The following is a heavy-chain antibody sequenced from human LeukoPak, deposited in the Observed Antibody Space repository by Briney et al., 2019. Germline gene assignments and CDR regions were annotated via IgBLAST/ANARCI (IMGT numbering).Heavy chain of an antibody. D-gene: IGHD1-26*01. CDR3: ARDRKAAWEGAFDI. V-gene: IGHV4-34*01. CDR1: GGSFSGYY. CDR2: INHSGRT. Sequence: SETLSLTCAVYGGSFSGYYWSWIRQPPGKGLEWIGEINHSGRTNYNPSLKSRVTISVDTSKNQFSLKLSSVTAADTAVYYCARDRKAAWEGAFDIWGQGTMITVSS. J-gene: IGHJ3*02.